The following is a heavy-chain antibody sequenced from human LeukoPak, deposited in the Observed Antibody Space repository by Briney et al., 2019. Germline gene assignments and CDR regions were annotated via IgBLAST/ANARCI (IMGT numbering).Heavy chain of an antibody. CDR3: AKVPSSVSGYDSSGYYPYYYFDY. Sequence: GGSLRLSCAASGFTFSSYAMSWVRQAPGKGLEWASAISGSGGSTYYADSVKGRFTISRDNSKNTLYLQMNSLRAEDTAVYYCAKVPSSVSGYDSSGYYPYYYFDYWGQGTLVTVSS. D-gene: IGHD3-22*01. CDR2: ISGSGGST. J-gene: IGHJ4*02. CDR1: GFTFSSYA. V-gene: IGHV3-23*01.